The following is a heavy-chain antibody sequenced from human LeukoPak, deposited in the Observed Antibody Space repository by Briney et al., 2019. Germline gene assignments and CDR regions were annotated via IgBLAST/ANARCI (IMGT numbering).Heavy chain of an antibody. CDR3: AITVTVYYYGMDV. CDR1: GFTVSSNY. V-gene: IGHV3-66*01. CDR2: IYSGGST. D-gene: IGHD4-17*01. J-gene: IGHJ6*02. Sequence: PGGSLRLSCAASGFTVSSNYMSWVRQAPGKGLEWVSVIYSGGSTYYADSVKGRFTTSRDNSKNTLYLQMNSLRAEDTAVNYCAITVTVYYYGMDVWGQGTTVTVSS.